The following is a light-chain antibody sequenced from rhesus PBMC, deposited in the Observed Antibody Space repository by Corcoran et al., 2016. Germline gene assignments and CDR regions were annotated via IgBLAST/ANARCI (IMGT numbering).Light chain of an antibody. Sequence: DIQMTQSPSSLSASVGDTVTITCRASQGISSWLAWYQQKPGKAPKLLIYKACSLQSGVPSRFSGSGSGTDFTLTISSLQSEDFATYYCQQYSSRPLTFGGGTKVEIK. J-gene: IGKJ4*01. CDR1: QGISSW. V-gene: IGKV1-22*01. CDR2: KAC. CDR3: QQYSSRPLT.